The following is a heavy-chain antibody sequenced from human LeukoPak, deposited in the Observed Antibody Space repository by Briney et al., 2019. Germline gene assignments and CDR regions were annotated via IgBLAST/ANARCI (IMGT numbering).Heavy chain of an antibody. CDR2: ISGYDGNT. Sequence: ASVKVSCRTSRYTFSRLGISWVRQAPGQGLEWMGWISGYDGNTNYPQRLQGRVTIATDTSTSTAYMELRNLRSDDTAVYYCARESSNGWFDPWGQGTLVTVSS. J-gene: IGHJ5*02. D-gene: IGHD2-8*01. V-gene: IGHV1-18*01. CDR1: RYTFSRLG. CDR3: ARESSNGWFDP.